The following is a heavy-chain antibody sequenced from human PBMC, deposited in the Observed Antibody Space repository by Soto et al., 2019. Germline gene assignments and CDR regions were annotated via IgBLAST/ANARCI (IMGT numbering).Heavy chain of an antibody. D-gene: IGHD1-1*01. CDR2: ISYDGSNK. J-gene: IGHJ6*02. V-gene: IGHV3-30*18. Sequence: QVQLVESGGGVVQPGRSLRLSCAASAFTFSSYGMHWVRQAPGKGLEWVAVISYDGSNKYYADSLKGRFTISRDNSKNTLYLQMNSLRAEDTAVYYCAKVMVSTTLYYYYGMDVWGQGTTVTVSS. CDR1: AFTFSSYG. CDR3: AKVMVSTTLYYYYGMDV.